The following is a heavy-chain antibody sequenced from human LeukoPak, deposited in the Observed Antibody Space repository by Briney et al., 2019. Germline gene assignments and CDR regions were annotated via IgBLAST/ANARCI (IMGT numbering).Heavy chain of an antibody. CDR3: ARRLTQYDCFDP. J-gene: IGHJ5*02. V-gene: IGHV6-1*01. Sequence: SQTLSLTCAISGDSVSSNSVTWDWTRQSPSRGLEWLGRTYYRSTWYNDYAVSVRGRITVNPDTSKNQFSLHLNSVTPEDTAVYYCARRLTQYDCFDPWGQGILVTVSS. CDR1: GDSVSSNSVT. D-gene: IGHD2-2*01. CDR2: TYYRSTWYN.